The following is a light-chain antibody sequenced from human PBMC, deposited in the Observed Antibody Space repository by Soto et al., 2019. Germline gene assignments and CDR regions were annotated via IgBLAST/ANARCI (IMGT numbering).Light chain of an antibody. J-gene: IGKJ2*01. CDR3: QQHNDWPPST. CDR2: GAS. V-gene: IGKV3-15*01. Sequence: ETLLTQSPATLSVSPGERATLSCRASQSVRDNLAWYQQKPGQAPRLLVYGASTRAPGIPDRFSGSGFGTEFSLTISSLQSEDFAVYYCQQHNDWPPSTVGQGTKLEIK. CDR1: QSVRDN.